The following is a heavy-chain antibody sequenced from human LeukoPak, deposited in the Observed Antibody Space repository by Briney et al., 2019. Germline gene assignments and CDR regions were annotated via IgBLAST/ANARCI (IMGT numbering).Heavy chain of an antibody. CDR3: AKGEVAVAGTGAFDI. J-gene: IGHJ3*02. V-gene: IGHV3-23*01. Sequence: GGSLRLSCAASGFTFSSYAMSWVRQAPGKGLEWVSAISASGGSTYYADSVKGRFTISRDNSKNTLYLQMSSLRAEDTAVYYCAKGEVAVAGTGAFDIWGQGTMVTVSS. CDR1: GFTFSSYA. CDR2: ISASGGST. D-gene: IGHD6-19*01.